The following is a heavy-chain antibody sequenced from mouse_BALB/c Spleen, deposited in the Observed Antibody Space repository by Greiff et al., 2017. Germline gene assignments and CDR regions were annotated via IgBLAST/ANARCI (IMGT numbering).Heavy chain of an antibody. Sequence: QVQLKESGAELARPGASVKLSCKASGYTFTDYYINWVKQRTGQGLEWIGEIYPGSGNTYYNEKFKGKATLTADKSSSTAYMQLSSLTSEDSAVYFCARSTYYGNLYAMDYWGQGTSVTVSS. J-gene: IGHJ4*01. CDR3: ARSTYYGNLYAMDY. CDR1: GYTFTDYY. D-gene: IGHD2-10*01. CDR2: IYPGSGNT. V-gene: IGHV1-77*01.